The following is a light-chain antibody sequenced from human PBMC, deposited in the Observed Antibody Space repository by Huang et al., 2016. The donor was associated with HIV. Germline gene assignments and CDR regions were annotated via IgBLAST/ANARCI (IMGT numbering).Light chain of an antibody. CDR1: QSVLTTSNNKNC. Sequence: DIVVTQSPDSLALPLGGRAAINCTASQSVLTTSNNKNCLNWSQLKPGQPPKLRIYWAAIRESGVPDRFSGSGSGTHFTLTIASLQAEDVAVYYCHQFYDTPQTFGQGTKVEVK. CDR2: WAA. V-gene: IGKV4-1*01. CDR3: HQFYDTPQT. J-gene: IGKJ1*01.